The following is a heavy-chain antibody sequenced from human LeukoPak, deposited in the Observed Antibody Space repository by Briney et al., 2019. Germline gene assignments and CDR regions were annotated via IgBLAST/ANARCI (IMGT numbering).Heavy chain of an antibody. CDR2: IYYSGST. Sequence: SETLSLTXTVSGGSISSYYWSWIRQPPGKGLEWIGYIYYSGSTNYNPSLKSRVTISVDTSKNQFSLKLSSVTAADTAVYYCAIDLEPAATNEGFDIWGQGTMVTVSS. CDR1: GGSISSYY. V-gene: IGHV4-59*01. CDR3: AIDLEPAATNEGFDI. J-gene: IGHJ3*02. D-gene: IGHD2-2*01.